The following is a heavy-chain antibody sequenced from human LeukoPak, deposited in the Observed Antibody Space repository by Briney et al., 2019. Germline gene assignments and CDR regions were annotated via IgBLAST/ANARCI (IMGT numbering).Heavy chain of an antibody. J-gene: IGHJ3*02. D-gene: IGHD6-13*01. CDR1: GYSFTGYY. V-gene: IGHV1-2*02. CDR3: ARDPPSIAAAPLDI. Sequence: ASVKVSCKASGYSFTGYYIHWVRQAPGQGLEWMGWINPNSGGTNYAQKLQGRVTMTTDTSTSTAYMELRSLRSDDTAVYYCARDPPSIAAAPLDIWGQGTRVTVSS. CDR2: INPNSGGT.